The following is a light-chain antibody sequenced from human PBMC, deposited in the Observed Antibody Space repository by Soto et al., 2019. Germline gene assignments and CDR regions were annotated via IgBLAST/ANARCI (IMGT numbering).Light chain of an antibody. CDR2: GAS. V-gene: IGKV3D-20*02. Sequence: EIVLTQSPGTLSLSPGERATLSCRASQSVGSSYLAWYQQKPGQAPRLLIYGASSRATGIPDRFSGSGSGTDFTLSISRLEPADFAVYYCQQRTNWPPFSFGQGTKLEIK. CDR1: QSVGSSY. J-gene: IGKJ2*03. CDR3: QQRTNWPPFS.